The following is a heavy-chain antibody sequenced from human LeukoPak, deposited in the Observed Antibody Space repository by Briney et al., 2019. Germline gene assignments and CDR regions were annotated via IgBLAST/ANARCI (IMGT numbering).Heavy chain of an antibody. CDR2: IYYSGST. V-gene: IGHV4-59*01. CDR1: GGSISSYY. CDR3: ARSGSGSYYTGYYYMDV. J-gene: IGHJ6*03. Sequence: SETLSLTCTVSGGSISSYYWSWIRQPPGKGLEWIGYIYYSGSTNYNPSLKSRVTISVDTSKNQFSLKLSSVTAADTAVYYCARSGSGSYYTGYYYMDVWGKGTTVTISS. D-gene: IGHD3-10*01.